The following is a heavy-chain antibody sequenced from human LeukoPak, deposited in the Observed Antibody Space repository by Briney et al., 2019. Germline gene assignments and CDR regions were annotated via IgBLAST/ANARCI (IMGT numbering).Heavy chain of an antibody. CDR3: ATGGLDY. CDR1: GGSISSYY. CDR2: IYYSGST. Sequence: PSETLSLTCTVSGGSISSYYWSWIRQPPGKGLEWIGYIYYSGSTNYNPSLKSRVTISVDTSKNQFSLKLSSVTAADTAVYYCATGGLDYWGQGTLVTVSS. D-gene: IGHD3-10*01. J-gene: IGHJ4*02. V-gene: IGHV4-59*12.